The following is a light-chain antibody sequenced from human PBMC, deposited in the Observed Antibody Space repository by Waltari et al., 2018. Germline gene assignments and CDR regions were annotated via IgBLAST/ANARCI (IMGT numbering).Light chain of an antibody. CDR1: QSLFYSPNHKKY. J-gene: IGKJ2*01. Sequence: IVMTQSPASLAVSLGERATIDCKSAQSLFYSPNHKKYLAWFQQKPGQPPKLLIYGASTRESGVPDRFSGGGSETDFTLTISSLQAEDVAVYYCQQYYSTPYTFGQGTKLEIK. CDR2: GAS. V-gene: IGKV4-1*01. CDR3: QQYYSTPYT.